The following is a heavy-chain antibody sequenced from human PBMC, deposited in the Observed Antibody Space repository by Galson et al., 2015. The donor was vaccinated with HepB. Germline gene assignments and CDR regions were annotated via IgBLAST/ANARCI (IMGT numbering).Heavy chain of an antibody. Sequence: SLRLSCAVSGFTFDDYAMHWVRQDPGKGLEWVAGIGWNSATIGYAESVKGRFTISRENAKNSLYLQMNSLRAEDTALYYCAKDIRYCASGSCNGDAFDIWGQGTMVTVSS. CDR3: AKDIRYCASGSCNGDAFDI. V-gene: IGHV3-9*01. CDR1: GFTFDDYA. D-gene: IGHD2-15*01. CDR2: IGWNSATI. J-gene: IGHJ3*02.